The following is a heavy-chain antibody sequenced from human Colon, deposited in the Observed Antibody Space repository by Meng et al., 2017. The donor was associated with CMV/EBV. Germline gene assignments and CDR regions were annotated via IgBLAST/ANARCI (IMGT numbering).Heavy chain of an antibody. CDR3: ASRSGYHGRHGLDV. D-gene: IGHD5-18*01. CDR2: LIPIFDTP. J-gene: IGHJ6*02. CDR1: GYTFTSYY. V-gene: IGHV1-69*05. Sequence: SVKVSCKASGYTFTSYYMHWVRQAPGQGLEWMGGLIPIFDTPDYAQKFQGRLTITTDESRSTAYMELTSLRSEDAAVYYCASRSGYHGRHGLDVWGQGTTVTVSS.